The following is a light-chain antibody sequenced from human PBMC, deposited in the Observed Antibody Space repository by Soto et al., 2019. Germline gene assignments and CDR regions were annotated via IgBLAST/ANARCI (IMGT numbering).Light chain of an antibody. J-gene: IGKJ4*01. CDR1: QSVLSSSNNQNY. CDR3: QQYYGSPVT. V-gene: IGKV4-1*01. Sequence: IVMTQSPDSLAVSLGERAIINCKSSQSVLSSSNNQNYLAWYRQKPGQPPELLIYWASRRESGVADRFSGSGSGTDFTLTISSLQTEDVAVYFCQQYYGSPVTFGGGTKVEIK. CDR2: WAS.